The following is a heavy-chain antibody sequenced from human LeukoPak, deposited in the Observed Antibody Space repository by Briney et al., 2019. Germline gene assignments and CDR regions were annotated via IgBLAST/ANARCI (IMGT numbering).Heavy chain of an antibody. CDR3: VKGSTVTGLDY. CDR2: ITPNGGTT. CDR1: GFTFSNYG. Sequence: GGSLRLSCPASGFTFSNYGIHWVRQAPGMGLEYVSAITPNGGTTYYADSVKGRFTTSRDNSKNTLYLQMSSLRAEDTAVYYCVKGSTVTGLDYWGQGTLVTVSS. D-gene: IGHD5-24*01. V-gene: IGHV3-64D*06. J-gene: IGHJ4*02.